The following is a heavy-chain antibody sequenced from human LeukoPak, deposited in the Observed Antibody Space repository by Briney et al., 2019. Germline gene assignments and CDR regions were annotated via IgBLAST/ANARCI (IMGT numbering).Heavy chain of an antibody. J-gene: IGHJ4*02. V-gene: IGHV3-9*03. CDR1: GFDFDDNA. CDR2: INWKGDHL. CDR3: VKAIGMEVWSGLMDF. D-gene: IGHD3-16*01. Sequence: PGGSLRLSCAASGFDFDDNAMHWVRLSPGKGLEWVSGINWKGDHLAYAESVKGRFTISRDNAKNSLFLQINSLKSEDMALYYCVKAIGMEVWSGLMDFWAQGTLVTVSS.